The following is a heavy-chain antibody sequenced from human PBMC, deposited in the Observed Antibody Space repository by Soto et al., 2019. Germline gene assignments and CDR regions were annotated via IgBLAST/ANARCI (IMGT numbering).Heavy chain of an antibody. CDR1: GFTFGTTD. CDR3: VKNSGWFNT. D-gene: IGHD3-10*01. Sequence: VSLRLSCAAPGFTFGTTDMSWVRQAPGEGLEWVSTIDGSGGITYYADPVKGRFTISRDNSRNTVYLQMNSLRGDDTALYYCVKNSGWFNTWGQGDLV. V-gene: IGHV3-23*01. J-gene: IGHJ5*02. CDR2: IDGSGGIT.